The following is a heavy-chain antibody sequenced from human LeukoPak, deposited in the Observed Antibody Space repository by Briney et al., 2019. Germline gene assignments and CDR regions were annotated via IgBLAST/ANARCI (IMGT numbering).Heavy chain of an antibody. CDR3: ARVYCSGGSCYWFDP. CDR1: GYTFSSYG. Sequence: ASVKVSCKASGYTFSSYGISWVRQAPGQGLEWMGWISAYNGNTNYAQKLQGRVTMTTDTSTSTAYMELRSLRSDDTAVYYCARVYCSGGSCYWFDPWGQGTLVTVSS. J-gene: IGHJ5*02. D-gene: IGHD2-15*01. CDR2: ISAYNGNT. V-gene: IGHV1-18*01.